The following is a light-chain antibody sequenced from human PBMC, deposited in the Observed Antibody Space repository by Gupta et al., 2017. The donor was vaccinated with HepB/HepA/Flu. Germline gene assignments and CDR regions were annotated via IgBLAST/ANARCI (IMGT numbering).Light chain of an antibody. Sequence: TQSPGTLSLSPGERATLSCRASQSVSISYLAWYQQRPGQAPRLLIYGASSRATGIPDRFSGSGSGTDFTLTISRLEPEDSAVYYCQQYGSSPPHTFGQGTKMEIK. CDR3: QQYGSSPPHT. CDR1: QSVSISY. J-gene: IGKJ2*01. CDR2: GAS. V-gene: IGKV3-20*01.